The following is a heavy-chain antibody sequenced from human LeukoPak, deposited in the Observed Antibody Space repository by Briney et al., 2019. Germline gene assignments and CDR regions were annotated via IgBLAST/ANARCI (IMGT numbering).Heavy chain of an antibody. Sequence: GGSLRLSCEASGFTFSGYEMNWVRQAPGKGLEWISYICGRGVTTFSADSVKGRFTISRDNSKNTLYLQMNSLRAEDTAVYYCARERFRGGEGAFDIWGQGTMVTVSS. CDR3: ARERFRGGEGAFDI. CDR2: ICGRGVTT. J-gene: IGHJ3*02. CDR1: GFTFSGYE. D-gene: IGHD3-16*01. V-gene: IGHV3-48*03.